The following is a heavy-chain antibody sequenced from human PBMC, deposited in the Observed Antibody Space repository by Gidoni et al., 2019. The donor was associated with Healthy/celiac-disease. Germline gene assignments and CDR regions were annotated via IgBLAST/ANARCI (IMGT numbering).Heavy chain of an antibody. CDR2: ISYDGSNK. CDR3: AKDKSGSRSPAYGMDV. D-gene: IGHD3-10*01. J-gene: IGHJ6*02. CDR1: GFPFSSYG. V-gene: IGHV3-30*18. Sequence: QVQLVESGGGVVQPGRSLRLSCASSGFPFSSYGMHWVRHAPGKGLEWVAGISYDGSNKYYADSVKGRFTISRDNSKNTLYLQMNSLRAEDTAVYYCAKDKSGSRSPAYGMDVWGQGTTVTVSS.